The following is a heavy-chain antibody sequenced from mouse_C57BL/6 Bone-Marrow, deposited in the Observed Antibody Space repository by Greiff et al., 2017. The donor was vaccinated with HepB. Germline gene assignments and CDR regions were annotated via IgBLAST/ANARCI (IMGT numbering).Heavy chain of an antibody. D-gene: IGHD2-4*01. Sequence: QVQLQQPGAELVKPGASVKMSCKASGYTFTSYWITWVKQRPGQGLEWIGDIYPGSGSTNYNEKFKSKATLTVDTSSSTAYMQLSSLTSEDSAVYYCAREGRLRRNGDYWGQGTTLTVSS. CDR1: GYTFTSYW. V-gene: IGHV1-55*01. CDR3: AREGRLRRNGDY. J-gene: IGHJ2*01. CDR2: IYPGSGST.